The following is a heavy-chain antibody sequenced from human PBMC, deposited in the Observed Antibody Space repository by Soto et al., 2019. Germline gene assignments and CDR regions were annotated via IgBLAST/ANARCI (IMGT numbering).Heavy chain of an antibody. CDR1: GFSLTTSGVG. CDR3: AHIVLRTVFGLVTTTSIYFDF. Sequence: QITLNESGPTPVKPRQTLTLTCTFSGFSLTTSGVGVGWIRQSPGKAPEWLALLYWDDDKRYSPSLKSRLTITKYTSKNQVFLTIADLDPADTATYYCAHIVLRTVFGLVTTTSIYFDFWGQGTPVAVSS. V-gene: IGHV2-5*02. CDR2: LYWDDDK. D-gene: IGHD3-3*01. J-gene: IGHJ4*02.